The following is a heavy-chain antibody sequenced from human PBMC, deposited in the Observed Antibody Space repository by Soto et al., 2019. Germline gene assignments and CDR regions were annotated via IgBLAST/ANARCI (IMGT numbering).Heavy chain of an antibody. CDR2: IHYSGST. V-gene: IGHV4-59*08. CDR1: GGSISIYY. J-gene: IGHJ6*01. CDR3: VSVRYYGDSSGFYAI. Sequence: PSETLSLTGPVSGGSISIYYWRWIRQPPGKGLEWIGYIHYSGSTNYNPSLKSRVTISVDTSKNQFSLKLSSVTAADTAVYYCVSVRYYGDSSGFYAICGQGSMDIVSS. D-gene: IGHD3-22*01.